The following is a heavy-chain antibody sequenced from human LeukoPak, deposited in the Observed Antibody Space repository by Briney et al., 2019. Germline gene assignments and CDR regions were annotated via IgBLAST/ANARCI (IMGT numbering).Heavy chain of an antibody. D-gene: IGHD6-13*01. CDR1: GGSISSYY. CDR2: IYTSGST. CDR3: ARDGIAAAGTADYYYMDV. J-gene: IGHJ6*03. Sequence: SETLSLTSTVSGGSISSYYWSWIRQPAGKGLEWIGRIYTSGSTNYNPSLKSRVTISVDKSKNQFSLKLSSVTAADTAVYYCARDGIAAAGTADYYYMDVWGKGTTVTVSS. V-gene: IGHV4-4*07.